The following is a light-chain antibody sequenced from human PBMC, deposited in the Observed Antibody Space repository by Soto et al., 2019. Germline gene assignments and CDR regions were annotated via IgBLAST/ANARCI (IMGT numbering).Light chain of an antibody. CDR3: MQTTQSPT. CDR2: HIS. Sequence: IVMTQTPLSSPVTLGQPASISCRSSQSLVHSNGNTYLSWLQQRPGQPPRLLIYHISKRFSGVPDRVSGSGAESAFTMKISKVEADDVGIYYCMQTTQSPTFGQGTKVEIK. CDR1: QSLVHSNGNTY. J-gene: IGKJ1*01. V-gene: IGKV2-24*01.